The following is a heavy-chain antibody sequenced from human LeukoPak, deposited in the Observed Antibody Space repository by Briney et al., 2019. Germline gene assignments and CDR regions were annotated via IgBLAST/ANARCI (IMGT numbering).Heavy chain of an antibody. CDR1: GYTFTSYG. Sequence: ALVKVSCKDSGYTFTSYGISWVRQAPGQGLEWMGWISAYNGNTNYAQKLQGRVTMTTDTSTSTAYMELRSLRSDDTAVYYCARDSPILWFGPHFDYWGQGTLVTVSS. D-gene: IGHD3-10*01. V-gene: IGHV1-18*01. CDR3: ARDSPILWFGPHFDY. J-gene: IGHJ4*02. CDR2: ISAYNGNT.